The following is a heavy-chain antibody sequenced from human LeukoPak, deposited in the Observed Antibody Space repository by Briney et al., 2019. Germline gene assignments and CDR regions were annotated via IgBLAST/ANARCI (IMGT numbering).Heavy chain of an antibody. CDR1: GFTFSSYG. J-gene: IGHJ4*02. V-gene: IGHV3-30*03. Sequence: GSLRLSCAASGFTFSSYGIHWVRQAPGKGLEWVTLISYDETTKYYADSVKGRFTISRDNSKNTLNLQMNSLRAEDTAVYYCAREGGEHCSGGSCYSSPHDYWGQGTLVTVSS. D-gene: IGHD2-15*01. CDR3: AREGGEHCSGGSCYSSPHDY. CDR2: ISYDETTK.